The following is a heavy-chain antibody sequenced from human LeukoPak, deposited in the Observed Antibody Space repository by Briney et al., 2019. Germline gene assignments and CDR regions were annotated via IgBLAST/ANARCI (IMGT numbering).Heavy chain of an antibody. CDR1: GHSISSGYY. V-gene: IGHV4-38-2*02. Sequence: PSGTLSLTCTVSGHSISSGYYWGWIRQPPGKGLEWIGSIYHSGTTYYNPSLKSRVTISVDTSKNQFSLKLSSVTAADTAVYYCARDQPYIDVWGKGTTVTVSS. CDR3: ARDQPYIDV. J-gene: IGHJ6*03. CDR2: IYHSGTT.